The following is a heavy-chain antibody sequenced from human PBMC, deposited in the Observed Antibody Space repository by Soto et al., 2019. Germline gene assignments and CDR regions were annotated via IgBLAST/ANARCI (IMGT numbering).Heavy chain of an antibody. J-gene: IGHJ4*02. V-gene: IGHV3-15*01. Sequence: EVQLVESGGGLVKPGGSLRLSCAASGFTFSNAWMSWVRQAPGKGLEWVGRIKSKTDGGTTDYAAPVKGRFTISRDDSKNTLYLQMNSLKTEDTAVYYCTTSLGSGWGGFDYWGQGTLVTVSS. CDR2: IKSKTDGGTT. CDR1: GFTFSNAW. CDR3: TTSLGSGWGGFDY. D-gene: IGHD6-19*01.